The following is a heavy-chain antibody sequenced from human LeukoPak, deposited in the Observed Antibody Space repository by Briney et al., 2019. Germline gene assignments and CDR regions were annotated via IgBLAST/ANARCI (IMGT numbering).Heavy chain of an antibody. CDR3: ARKIAITRLGVRYYYMDV. J-gene: IGHJ6*03. Sequence: ASVKVSCKASGGTFSSYAISWVRQAPGQGLEWMGYMNPKSGNTDYVQNFQGRVTMTRDTSITTAYMELSGLRSEDTAVYYCARKIAITRLGVRYYYMDVWGEGTTVTISS. CDR1: GGTFSSYA. V-gene: IGHV1-8*02. CDR2: MNPKSGNT. D-gene: IGHD5-24*01.